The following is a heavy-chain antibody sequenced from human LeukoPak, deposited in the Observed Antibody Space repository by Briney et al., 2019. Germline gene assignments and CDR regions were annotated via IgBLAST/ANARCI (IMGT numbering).Heavy chain of an antibody. D-gene: IGHD4-17*01. J-gene: IGHJ6*04. Sequence: SQTLSLTRTVSGGSISSGDYYWSWIRQPPGKGLEWIGYIYYSGSTYYNPSLKSRVTTSVDTSKNQFSLKLSSVTAADTAVYYCARGPFYGDYYYYYGMDVWGKGTTVTVSS. V-gene: IGHV4-30-4*01. CDR2: IYYSGST. CDR1: GGSISSGDYY. CDR3: ARGPFYGDYYYYYGMDV.